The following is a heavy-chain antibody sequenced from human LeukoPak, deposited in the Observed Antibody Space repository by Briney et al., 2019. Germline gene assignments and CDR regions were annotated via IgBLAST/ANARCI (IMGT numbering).Heavy chain of an antibody. V-gene: IGHV4-34*01. CDR3: ARGIATADLGY. Sequence: PSETLPLTCAVYGGSFSGYYWTWIRQPPGKGLEWIGEINHSGSTTYNPSLKSRVTISVDTSKNQFSLKLSSVTAADTAVYYCARGIATADLGYWGQGTLVTVSS. J-gene: IGHJ4*02. CDR1: GGSFSGYY. CDR2: INHSGST. D-gene: IGHD6-13*01.